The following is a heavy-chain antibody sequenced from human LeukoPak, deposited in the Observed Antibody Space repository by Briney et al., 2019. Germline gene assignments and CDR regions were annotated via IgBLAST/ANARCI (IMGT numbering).Heavy chain of an antibody. CDR3: ARAYYDSDAFDI. CDR2: IKEDGSEK. CDR1: GFTFSSYW. Sequence: PGGSLRLSCAASGFTFSSYWMTWVRQAPGKGLEWVANIKEDGSEKYYVDSVKGRFTISRDNAKNSLYLQMNSLRAEDTAVYYCARAYYDSDAFDIWGQGTMVTVSS. D-gene: IGHD3-22*01. V-gene: IGHV3-7*04. J-gene: IGHJ3*02.